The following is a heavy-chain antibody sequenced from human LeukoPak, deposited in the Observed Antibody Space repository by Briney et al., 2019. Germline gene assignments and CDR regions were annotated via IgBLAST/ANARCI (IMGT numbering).Heavy chain of an antibody. Sequence: ASVKVSCKASGYTFTGYYMLWVRQAPGQGLEWMGWINPNSGGTNYAQKFQGRVTMTRDTSISTAYMELSRLRSDDTAVYYCVTNYYNYDSSGYSDYWGQGTLVTVSS. D-gene: IGHD3-22*01. CDR2: INPNSGGT. CDR1: GYTFTGYY. J-gene: IGHJ4*02. V-gene: IGHV1-2*02. CDR3: VTNYYNYDSSGYSDY.